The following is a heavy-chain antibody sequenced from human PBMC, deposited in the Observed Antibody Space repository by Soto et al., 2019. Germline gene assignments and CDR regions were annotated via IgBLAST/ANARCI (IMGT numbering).Heavy chain of an antibody. Sequence: QVQLVESGGGVVQPGRSLRLSCAASGFTFSSYGMHWVRQAPGKGLEWVAVIWYDGSNKYYADSVKGRFTISRDNSKNTLYLQMNSLRAEDTAVYYCARDIGYDSSGFYSWGFGYWGQGTLVTVFS. CDR1: GFTFSSYG. D-gene: IGHD3-22*01. V-gene: IGHV3-33*01. CDR2: IWYDGSNK. CDR3: ARDIGYDSSGFYSWGFGY. J-gene: IGHJ4*02.